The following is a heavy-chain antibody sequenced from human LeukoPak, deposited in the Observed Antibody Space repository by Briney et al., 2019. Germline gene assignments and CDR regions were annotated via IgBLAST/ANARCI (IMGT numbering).Heavy chain of an antibody. CDR3: ARTPGRGRHYYLDY. D-gene: IGHD1-1*01. Sequence: PSETLSLTCTVSGGSISSSSYYWGWIRQPPGKGLEWIGSIYYSGSTYYNPSLKSRVTISVDTSKNQFSLKLSSVTAADTAVYYCARTPGRGRHYYLDYWGQGTLVTVSS. CDR2: IYYSGST. J-gene: IGHJ4*02. CDR1: GGSISSSSYY. V-gene: IGHV4-39*01.